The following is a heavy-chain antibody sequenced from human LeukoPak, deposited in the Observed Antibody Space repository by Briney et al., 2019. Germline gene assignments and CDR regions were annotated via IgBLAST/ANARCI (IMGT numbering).Heavy chain of an antibody. CDR3: VEEAGSVAGRFDH. J-gene: IGHJ4*02. CDR2: IQYDGISK. CDR1: GLIFSNYG. V-gene: IGHV3-30*02. D-gene: IGHD6-19*01. Sequence: GGSLRLSCAASGLIFSNYGMHWVRQAPGKGLEWVTFIQYDGISKYDADSVKGRFTISRDNSKNTLYLQMNSLRPEDTTVYYCVEEAGSVAGRFDHWGQGNMVTVSS.